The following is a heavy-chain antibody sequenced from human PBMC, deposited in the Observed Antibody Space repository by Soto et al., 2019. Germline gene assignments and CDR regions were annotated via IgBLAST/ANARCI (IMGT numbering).Heavy chain of an antibody. CDR2: VFYSGHV. CDR3: ASEGGGYRFDY. CDR1: GTSFGTYY. V-gene: IGHV4-59*01. D-gene: IGHD1-26*01. J-gene: IGHJ4*02. Sequence: QVRLQESGPGLVKPSETLSLTCAVSGTSFGTYYWSWIRHPPGKGLEWIGYVFYSGHVKYNPSLKRRLTISVDPTKNQTSLRLTLVTAAATAVYCCASEGGGYRFDYWGQGALVTVSS.